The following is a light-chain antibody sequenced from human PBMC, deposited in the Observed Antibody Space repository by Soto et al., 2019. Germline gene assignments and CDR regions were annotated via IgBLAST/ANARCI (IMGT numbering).Light chain of an antibody. V-gene: IGKV3-20*01. Sequence: DIVLTQSPGTLSLSPGERATLSCRASQTVSSSYLAWYQQKPGQAPRLPIYGASTRAAGIPDRFSGSGSGTDFTLTISRLEPEDFAVYYCQQYGDSPLTFGQGTKVDIK. CDR1: QTVSSSY. J-gene: IGKJ1*01. CDR2: GAS. CDR3: QQYGDSPLT.